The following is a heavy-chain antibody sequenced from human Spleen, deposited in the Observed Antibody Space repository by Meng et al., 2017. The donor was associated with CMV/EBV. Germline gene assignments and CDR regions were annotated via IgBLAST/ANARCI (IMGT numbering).Heavy chain of an antibody. Sequence: VSGGSIRSSSYYWTWIRQPPGKGLEWIASIYYSGSTYYNPSLESRVTISVDTSKNHFSLNLSSVTAADTAVYYCARDIATAGTSGDFWGQGTLVTVSS. V-gene: IGHV4-39*02. D-gene: IGHD6-13*01. CDR3: ARDIATAGTSGDF. CDR1: GGSIRSSSYY. J-gene: IGHJ4*02. CDR2: IYYSGST.